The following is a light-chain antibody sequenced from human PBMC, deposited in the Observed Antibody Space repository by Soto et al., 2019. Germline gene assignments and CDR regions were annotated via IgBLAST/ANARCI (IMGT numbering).Light chain of an antibody. J-gene: IGKJ4*01. V-gene: IGKV1D-13*01. CDR2: DAS. CDR3: QHFNNYPHLS. CDR1: QGISST. Sequence: AIQLTQSPSSLSASVGDRVTITCRASQGISSTLAWYQQKPGKAPKLLIYDASNLEGGVPSRFSGSGSGTYFTLTISSLQAEDFATYYCQHFNNYPHLSFGGGTKVEIK.